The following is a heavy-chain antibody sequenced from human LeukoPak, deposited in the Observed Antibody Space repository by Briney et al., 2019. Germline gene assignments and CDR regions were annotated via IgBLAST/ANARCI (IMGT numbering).Heavy chain of an antibody. D-gene: IGHD5-24*01. J-gene: IGHJ4*02. CDR3: ARSRRDALFGY. V-gene: IGHV4-39*07. Sequence: PSETLSLTCTVSGGSVSSSGSYWGWIRQPPGKGLEWIGSIYYSGTTNYNPSLKSRVTISVDTSKNQFSLKLSSVTAADTAVYYCARSRRDALFGYWGQGTLVTVSS. CDR1: GGSVSSSGSY. CDR2: IYYSGTT.